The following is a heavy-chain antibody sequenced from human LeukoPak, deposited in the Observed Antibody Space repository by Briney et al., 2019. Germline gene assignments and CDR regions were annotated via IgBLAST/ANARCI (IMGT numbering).Heavy chain of an antibody. CDR3: ARRSEPYYYDSSGHTFDP. J-gene: IGHJ5*02. CDR2: IYYSGST. Sequence: SETLSLTCTVSGGSISSSSYYWGWIRQPPGKGLEWIGYIYYSGSTNYNPSLKSRVTISVDTSKNQFSLKLSSVTAADTAVYYCARRSEPYYYDSSGHTFDPWGQGTLVTVSS. CDR1: GGSISSSSYY. V-gene: IGHV4-61*05. D-gene: IGHD3-22*01.